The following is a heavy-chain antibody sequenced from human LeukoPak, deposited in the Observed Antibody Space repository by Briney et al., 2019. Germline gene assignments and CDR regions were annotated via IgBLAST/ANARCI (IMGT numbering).Heavy chain of an antibody. J-gene: IGHJ4*02. V-gene: IGHV3-23*01. CDR3: AKDRPGEAWFDY. Sequence: PGGSLRLSCPASGFTFSGHAMSWVRQDPGKGLEWVSGVSTSGGSSYYGNSVKGRFAISRDNSKNMVYLQMNSLRAEDTAVYYCAKDRPGEAWFDYWGQGTLVTVSS. D-gene: IGHD7-27*01. CDR1: GFTFSGHA. CDR2: VSTSGGSS.